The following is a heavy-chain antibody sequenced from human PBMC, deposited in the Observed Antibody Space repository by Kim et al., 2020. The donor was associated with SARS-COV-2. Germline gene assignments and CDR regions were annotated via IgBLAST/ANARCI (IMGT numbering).Heavy chain of an antibody. V-gene: IGHV4-4*09. J-gene: IGHJ4*02. Sequence: NYNPSHMSRVTISVDTSKNQFSLKLSSVTAADTAVYYCARSATAMVTFDYWGQGTLVTVSS. D-gene: IGHD5-18*01. CDR3: ARSATAMVTFDY.